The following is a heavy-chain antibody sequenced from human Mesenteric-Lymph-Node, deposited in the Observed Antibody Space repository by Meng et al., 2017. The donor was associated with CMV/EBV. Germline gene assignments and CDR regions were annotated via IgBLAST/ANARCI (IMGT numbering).Heavy chain of an antibody. D-gene: IGHD3-9*01. CDR1: GFTFVNYA. CDR2: IGTSGNMI. V-gene: IGHV3-48*03. CDR3: ARGDIPFYYGMDV. J-gene: IGHJ6*02. Sequence: GESLKISCAASGFTFVNYAMIWVRLAPGKGLEWISKIGTSGNMIEYADSVEGRFTISRDNAKNSLFLQMNSLRAEDTAIYYCARGDIPFYYGMDVWGQGTTVTVSS.